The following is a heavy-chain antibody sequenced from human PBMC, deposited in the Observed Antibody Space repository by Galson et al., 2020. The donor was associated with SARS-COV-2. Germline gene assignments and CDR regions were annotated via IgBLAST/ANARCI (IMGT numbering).Heavy chain of an antibody. Sequence: SETLSLTCTVSGGSVSSGSYYWSWIRQPPGKGLEWIGYIYYSGSTNYNPSLKSRVTISVDTSKNQFSLKLSSVTAADTAVYYCARSESSSGWYVPDWFDPWGQGTLVTVSS. CDR1: GGSVSSGSYY. V-gene: IGHV4-61*01. D-gene: IGHD6-19*01. CDR3: ARSESSSGWYVPDWFDP. J-gene: IGHJ5*02. CDR2: IYYSGST.